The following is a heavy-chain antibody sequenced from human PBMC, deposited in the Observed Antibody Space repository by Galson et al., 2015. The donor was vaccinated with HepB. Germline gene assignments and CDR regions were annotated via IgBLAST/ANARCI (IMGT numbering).Heavy chain of an antibody. CDR2: ISTNGATI. Sequence: SLRLSCAASGFTFSSYTMSWVRQTPGKGLQWVSYISTNGATIYYADSVKGRFTVARDNARNAVFLQMTSLRAEDTAVYYCARRTVLIIYNDAFDSWGQGTMVTVSS. J-gene: IGHJ3*02. CDR3: ARRTVLIIYNDAFDS. CDR1: GFTFSSYT. D-gene: IGHD3-16*01. V-gene: IGHV3-48*04.